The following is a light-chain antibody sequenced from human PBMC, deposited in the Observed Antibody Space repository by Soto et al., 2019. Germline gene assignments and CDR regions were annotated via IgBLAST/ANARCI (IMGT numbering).Light chain of an antibody. CDR3: CSYAGSNSWV. CDR2: EVN. V-gene: IGLV2-8*01. J-gene: IGLJ1*01. CDR1: SSDVGGYNY. Sequence: QSALTQPASASGSPGQSITISCTGPSSDVGGYNYVSWYQQHPGKAPKLVIFEVNNRPSGVPNRFSGSKSGNTASLTVSGLQTEDEADYYCCSYAGSNSWVFGTGTKVTVL.